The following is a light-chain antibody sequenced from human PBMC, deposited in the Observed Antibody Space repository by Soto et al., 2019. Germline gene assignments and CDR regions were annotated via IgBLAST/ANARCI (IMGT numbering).Light chain of an antibody. CDR2: GAS. CDR1: QSVSSSY. J-gene: IGKJ2*01. Sequence: EIVLTQSPGTLSLSPGERATLSCRASQSVSSSYLAWNQQKPGQAPRLLIYGASSRATGLPDRFSGSGAGKDFTLTISRLEPEDLAVYYCQQYGSSPYTFGQGTKLEIK. CDR3: QQYGSSPYT. V-gene: IGKV3-20*01.